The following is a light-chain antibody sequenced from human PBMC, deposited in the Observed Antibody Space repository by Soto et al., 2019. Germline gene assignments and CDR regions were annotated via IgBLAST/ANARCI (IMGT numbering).Light chain of an antibody. V-gene: IGKV3-11*01. CDR2: DST. CDR3: QQRNVWPPIT. CDR1: QSVSTS. J-gene: IGKJ5*01. Sequence: TQSPSTLPASVGDRVTITCRASQSVSTSLAWYQQKSGKPPRLVIYDSTLRANGVPDRFGGSRSGTEFTLTINSLEPEDFAVYYCQQRNVWPPITFGQGTRLEIK.